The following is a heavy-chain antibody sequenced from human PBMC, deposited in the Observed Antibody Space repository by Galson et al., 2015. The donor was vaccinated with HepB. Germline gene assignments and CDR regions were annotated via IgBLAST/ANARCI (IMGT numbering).Heavy chain of an antibody. CDR2: ISRSITTI. D-gene: IGHD1-26*01. Sequence: SLRLSCAASGFTFSSFDMNWVRQTPGKGLEWVSYISRSITTIYYADSVKGRFTISRGNAKNSLYLQMNSLRAEDTAVYYCARGGGGYGYFDSWGQGTLVTVSS. CDR3: ARGGGGYGYFDS. V-gene: IGHV3-48*04. J-gene: IGHJ4*02. CDR1: GFTFSSFD.